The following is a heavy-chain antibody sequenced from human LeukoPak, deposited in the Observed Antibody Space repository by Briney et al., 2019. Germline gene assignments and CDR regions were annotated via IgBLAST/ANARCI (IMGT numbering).Heavy chain of an antibody. CDR1: GFTFSSYA. V-gene: IGHV3-23*01. CDR2: ISGSGGST. J-gene: IGHJ5*02. CDR3: ARGFHRSHSGGFDP. Sequence: PGGSLRLSCAASGFTFSSYAMSWVRQAPGKGLEWVSAISGSGGSTYYADSVKGRFTISRDNSKNTLYLQMNSLRAEDTAVYYCARGFHRSHSGGFDPWGQGTLVTVSS. D-gene: IGHD2-15*01.